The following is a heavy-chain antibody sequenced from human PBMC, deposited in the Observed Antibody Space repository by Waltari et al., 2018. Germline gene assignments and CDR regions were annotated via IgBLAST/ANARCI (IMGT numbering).Heavy chain of an antibody. Sequence: EVQLVESGGGLVKPGGSLRLSCAGSGFTFNNYAINWVRQAPGKGLEWVSHISKSGDHIYYSDAVKGRFTVSRDNAKRSVYLQMSSLRAEDTAVYYCATYYSGSGSYGFDSWGQGTLVSVSS. CDR3: ATYYSGSGSYGFDS. D-gene: IGHD3-10*01. J-gene: IGHJ4*02. CDR2: ISKSGDHI. CDR1: GFTFNNYA. V-gene: IGHV3-21*01.